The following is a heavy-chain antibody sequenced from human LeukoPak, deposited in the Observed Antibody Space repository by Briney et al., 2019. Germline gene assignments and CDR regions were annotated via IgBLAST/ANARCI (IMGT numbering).Heavy chain of an antibody. D-gene: IGHD5-18*01. Sequence: GGSLRLSCAASGFSVSNNYMAWVRQAPGKGLEWVSFIYSGGSTYYADSVKGRFTISRDNAKNSLYLQMNSLRAEDTAVYYCARDDSEDYWGQGTLVTVSS. CDR3: ARDDSEDY. J-gene: IGHJ4*02. CDR1: GFSVSNNY. CDR2: IYSGGST. V-gene: IGHV3-53*01.